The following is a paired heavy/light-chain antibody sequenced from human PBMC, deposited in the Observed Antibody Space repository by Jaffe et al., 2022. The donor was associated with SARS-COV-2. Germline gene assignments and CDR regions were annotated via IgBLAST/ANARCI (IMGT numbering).Heavy chain of an antibody. J-gene: IGHJ4*02. V-gene: IGHV4-39*01. CDR3: ARQHSVGYYPFDY. CDR1: GGSMRNSAYY. Sequence: QLQLQESGPGLVKPSETLSLTCTVSGGSMRNSAYYWGWIRQPPGKELEWIGNIYYSGSTYYNPSLKSRVTISVDTSNNQFSLKLSSVTAADTAVYYCARQHSVGYYPFDYWGQGTLVTVSS. CDR2: IYYSGST. D-gene: IGHD3-22*01.
Light chain of an antibody. V-gene: IGKV1-39*01. CDR3: QQSSSTPYT. CDR2: AAS. Sequence: DIQMTQSPSSLSASVGDRVTITCRASQSIGTYLNWYQQKPGKAPELLIYAASSLQGGVPSRFSGSGSGTDFTLTISSLQPEDFATYYCQQSSSTPYTFAQGTNLQIK. CDR1: QSIGTY. J-gene: IGKJ2*01.